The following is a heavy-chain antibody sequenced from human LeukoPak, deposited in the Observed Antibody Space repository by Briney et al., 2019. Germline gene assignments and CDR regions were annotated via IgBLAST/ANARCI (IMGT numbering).Heavy chain of an antibody. CDR3: ASGSHCSSTGCSSLDF. D-gene: IGHD2-2*01. J-gene: IGHJ4*02. CDR2: ISSSSRYI. CDR1: GFIFSSYS. V-gene: IGHV3-21*01. Sequence: GGSLRLSCAASGFIFSSYSMNWVRQAPGKGPEWVSSISSSSRYIYYADSVKGRFTISRDNAKNSLYLQMNSLRAEDTAVYYCASGSHCSSTGCSSLDFWGQGTLVTVSS.